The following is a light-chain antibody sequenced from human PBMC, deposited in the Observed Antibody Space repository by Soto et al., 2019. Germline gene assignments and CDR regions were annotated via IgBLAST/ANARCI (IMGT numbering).Light chain of an antibody. CDR1: QSISDF. CDR3: HQRSNWPPFT. CDR2: DAS. V-gene: IGKV3-11*01. Sequence: EVVLTQSPATLSLSPGERASLSCRAGQSISDFLAWYQQKPGQAPRLLIYDASKRATDIPDRFIGSGSGTDFTLTISSLEPEDFAVYYCHQRSNWPPFTFGGGTKVDIK. J-gene: IGKJ4*01.